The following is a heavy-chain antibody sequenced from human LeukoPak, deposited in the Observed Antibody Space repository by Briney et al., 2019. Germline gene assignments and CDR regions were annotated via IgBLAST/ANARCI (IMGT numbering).Heavy chain of an antibody. CDR1: GFTFTRYA. D-gene: IGHD4-23*01. CDR2: ISSSGGGT. J-gene: IGHJ4*02. V-gene: IGHV3-23*01. CDR3: AKEGYGGNPPTF. Sequence: PGGSLRLSSAHSGFTFTRYAMHWGPPALPRGVEWVSGISSSGGGTYYADAVKGRFTISRDNSKNTLYLQMNSLRAEDTAVYYCAKEGYGGNPPTFWGQGTLVSVSS.